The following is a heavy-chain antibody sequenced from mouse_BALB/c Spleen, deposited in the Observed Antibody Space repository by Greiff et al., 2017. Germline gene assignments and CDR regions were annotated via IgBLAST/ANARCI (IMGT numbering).Heavy chain of an antibody. Sequence: QVQLKESGAELVRPGASVTLSCKASGYTFTDYEMHWVKQTPVHGLEWIGAIDPETGGTAYNQKFKGKATLTADKSSSTAYMELRSLTSEDSAVYYCTRLGMITTETWFAYWGQGTLVTVSA. CDR1: GYTFTDYE. J-gene: IGHJ3*01. V-gene: IGHV1-15*01. CDR3: TRLGMITTETWFAY. D-gene: IGHD2-4*01. CDR2: IDPETGGT.